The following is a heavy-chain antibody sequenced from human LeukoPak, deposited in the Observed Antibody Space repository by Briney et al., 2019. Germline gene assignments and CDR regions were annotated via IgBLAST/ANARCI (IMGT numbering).Heavy chain of an antibody. D-gene: IGHD2-8*01. CDR3: AKGDIGIVLN. Sequence: GGSLRLSCVASGFTFSNYYMTWVRQAPGKGLEWVSALSGSGSSTYYADSVKGRFTISRDNSKNTLYLQLNSLRAEDTAVYYCAKGDIGIVLNWGQGTLVTVSS. CDR1: GFTFSNYY. J-gene: IGHJ4*02. CDR2: LSGSGSST. V-gene: IGHV3-23*01.